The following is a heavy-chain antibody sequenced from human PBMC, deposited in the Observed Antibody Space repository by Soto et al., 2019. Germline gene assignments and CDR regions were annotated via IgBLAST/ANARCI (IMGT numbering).Heavy chain of an antibody. CDR3: ARDSTAFCTTSSCYPTYYHSYYMDV. D-gene: IGHD2-2*01. Sequence: ASVKVSCKASGYTFTSYGINWVRQAPGQGLEWMGWISAYNGNTNYAQKLQGRVTMTTDTSTSTGYMELRSLRPDDTAVYYCARDSTAFCTTSSCYPTYYHSYYMDVWGKGTTVTVSS. J-gene: IGHJ6*03. CDR2: ISAYNGNT. CDR1: GYTFTSYG. V-gene: IGHV1-18*01.